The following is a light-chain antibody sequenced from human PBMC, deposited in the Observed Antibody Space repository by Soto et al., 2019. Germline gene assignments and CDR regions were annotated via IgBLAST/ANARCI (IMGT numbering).Light chain of an antibody. Sequence: DIQLTQSPSSLSASVGDRVSITCRTSQTISTFLNWYHHRPGQAPKLLIYSISNLQRGVPSRFSGGGAGTEFTLTISSLQPEEFGSYSCQQTYNLPPTFGGGTRVQIK. J-gene: IGKJ4*02. V-gene: IGKV1-39*01. CDR2: SIS. CDR3: QQTYNLPPT. CDR1: QTISTF.